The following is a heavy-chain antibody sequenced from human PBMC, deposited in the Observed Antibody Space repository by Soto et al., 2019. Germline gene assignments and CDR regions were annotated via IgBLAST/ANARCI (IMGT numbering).Heavy chain of an antibody. J-gene: IGHJ4*02. CDR3: ARDKLAVAGSFDY. V-gene: IGHV3-30-3*01. CDR2: ISYDGSNK. CDR1: GFTFSSYA. Sequence: GGSLRLSCAASGFTFSSYAMHWVRQAPGKGLEWVAVISYDGSNKYYADSVKGRFTISRDNSKSTLYLQMNSLRAEDTAVYYCARDKLAVAGSFDYWGQGTLVTVSS. D-gene: IGHD6-19*01.